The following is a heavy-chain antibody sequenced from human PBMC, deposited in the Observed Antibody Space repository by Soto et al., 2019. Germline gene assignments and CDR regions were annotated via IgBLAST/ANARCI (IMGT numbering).Heavy chain of an antibody. Sequence: ASVKVSCKASGYTFTSHAMHWVRQAPGQRPEWMGWINADNGNTKYLQKLQGRVSITRDTSASTGYMELSSRRYEDTAVYYCARGLRVVTDLWGAFDIWGQGTMVTVSS. CDR2: INADNGNT. D-gene: IGHD2-21*02. V-gene: IGHV1-3*01. J-gene: IGHJ3*02. CDR3: ARGLRVVTDLWGAFDI. CDR1: GYTFTSHA.